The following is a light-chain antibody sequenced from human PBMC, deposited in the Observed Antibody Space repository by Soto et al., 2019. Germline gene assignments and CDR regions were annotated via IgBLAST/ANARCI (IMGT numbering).Light chain of an antibody. J-gene: IGKJ5*01. CDR3: LQHNNYPPIT. V-gene: IGKV1-17*01. CDR2: DAT. CDR1: QGIRKD. Sequence: DIQMTQSPSSLSASVGDRVTITCRASQGIRKDLAWYQQKPGKAPKRLIYDATSLQSGVPSRFSGSRSGTEFTLTISSLQPEDFATYYCLQHNNYPPITFGQGTRLEIK.